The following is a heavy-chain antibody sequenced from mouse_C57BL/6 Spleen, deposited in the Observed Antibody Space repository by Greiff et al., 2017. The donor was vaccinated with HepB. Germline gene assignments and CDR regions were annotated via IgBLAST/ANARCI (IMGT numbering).Heavy chain of an antibody. CDR2: IRNKANGYTT. V-gene: IGHV7-3*01. J-gene: IGHJ4*01. D-gene: IGHD2-10*01. CDR1: GFTFTDYY. CDR3: ARYAYSYAMDY. Sequence: EVQGVESGGGLVQPGGSLSLSCAASGFTFTDYYMSWVRQPPGKALEWLGFIRNKANGYTTEYSASVKGRFTISRDNSQSILYLQMNALRAEDSATYYCARYAYSYAMDYWGQGTSVTVSS.